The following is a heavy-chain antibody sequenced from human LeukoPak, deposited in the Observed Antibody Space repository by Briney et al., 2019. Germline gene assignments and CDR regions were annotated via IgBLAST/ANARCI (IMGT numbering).Heavy chain of an antibody. CDR2: MSYDGSNK. CDR1: GFTFSSYG. Sequence: GGSLRLSCAASGFTFSSYGMHWVHQAPGKGLEWVAVMSYDGSNKYYADSVKGRFTISRDNSKNTLYLQMNSLRAEDTAVYYCAKGPRYSSGWGAFDIWGQGTMVTVSS. J-gene: IGHJ3*02. CDR3: AKGPRYSSGWGAFDI. V-gene: IGHV3-30*18. D-gene: IGHD6-19*01.